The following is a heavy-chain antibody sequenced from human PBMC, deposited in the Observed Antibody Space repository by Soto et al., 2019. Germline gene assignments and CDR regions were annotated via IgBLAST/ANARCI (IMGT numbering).Heavy chain of an antibody. CDR3: ARSYGSGRFDY. CDR1: GGSISSSSYY. D-gene: IGHD6-19*01. CDR2: IYYSGST. V-gene: IGHV4-39*01. J-gene: IGHJ4*02. Sequence: SETLSLTCTVSGGSISSSSYYWGWIRQPPGKGLEWIGSIYYSGSTYSNPSLKSRVTISVDTSKNQFSLQLKSVTPEDTAVYYCARSYGSGRFDYWGQGTLVTVSS.